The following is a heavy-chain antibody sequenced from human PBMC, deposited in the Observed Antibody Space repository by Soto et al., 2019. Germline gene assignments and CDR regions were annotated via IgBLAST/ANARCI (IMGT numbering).Heavy chain of an antibody. J-gene: IGHJ6*02. CDR1: GFTFSNAW. V-gene: IGHV3-15*07. CDR2: IKSKTDGGTT. D-gene: IGHD6-13*01. Sequence: EVQLVESGGGLVKPGGSLRLSCAASGFTFSNAWMNWVRQAPGKGLEWVGRIKSKTDGGTTDYAAPVKGRFTISRDDSKNTLYLQMNSLKTEDTAVYYCPTVPIAAGFPYYYYYGMDVWGQGTTVTVSS. CDR3: PTVPIAAGFPYYYYYGMDV.